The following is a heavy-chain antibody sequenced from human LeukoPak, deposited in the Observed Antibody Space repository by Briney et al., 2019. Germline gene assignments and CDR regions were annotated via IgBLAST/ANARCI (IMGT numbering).Heavy chain of an antibody. J-gene: IGHJ4*02. D-gene: IGHD5-18*01. CDR1: GFAFSNYW. CDR3: VRGQPIDY. CDR2: IKSDGSGI. Sequence: GGSLTLSCTTSGFAFSNYWMYWVRQAPGKGLEWVSRIKSDGSGITYSDAVEGRFTISRDNFKNTLYLQMNSLRDEDTAMYYCVRGQPIDYWGQGTLVTVSS. V-gene: IGHV3-74*03.